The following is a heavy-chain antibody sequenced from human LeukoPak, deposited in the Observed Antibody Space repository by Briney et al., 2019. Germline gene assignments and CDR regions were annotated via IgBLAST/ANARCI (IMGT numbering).Heavy chain of an antibody. D-gene: IGHD3-10*01. CDR2: VYYSGST. CDR1: GGSISSGGYY. V-gene: IGHV4-39*01. Sequence: SQTLSLTCTVSGGSISSGGYYWGWIRQPPGKGLEWIGSVYYSGSTYYNPSLKSRVTISVDTSKNQFSLKLSSVTAADTAVYYCARAGLETYYGKSYFDYWGQGTLVTVSS. CDR3: ARAGLETYYGKSYFDY. J-gene: IGHJ4*02.